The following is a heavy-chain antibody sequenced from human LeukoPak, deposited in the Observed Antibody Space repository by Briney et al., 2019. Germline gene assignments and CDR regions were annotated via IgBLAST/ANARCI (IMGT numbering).Heavy chain of an antibody. CDR3: ARSLKVFYRGLDF. CDR2: ISSTGATT. J-gene: IGHJ4*02. D-gene: IGHD3-16*01. CDR1: GFSFNSYA. Sequence: GGSLRLSCAASGFSFNSYAMNWVRQAPGKGLEWVSVISSTGATTYYAASVKGRFTISRDNSKSTLYLQMDALRADDTAVYYCARSLKVFYRGLDFWGQETLVTVSS. V-gene: IGHV3-23*01.